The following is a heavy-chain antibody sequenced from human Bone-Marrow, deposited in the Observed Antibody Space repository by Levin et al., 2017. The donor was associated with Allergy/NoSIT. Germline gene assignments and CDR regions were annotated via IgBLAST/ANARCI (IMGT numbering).Heavy chain of an antibody. J-gene: IGHJ3*02. V-gene: IGHV1-69*13. D-gene: IGHD2-21*02. CDR2: IIPIFGTA. Sequence: SVKVSCKASGGTFSSYVITWLRQAPGQGLEWMGGIIPIFGTANQVQKFQGRVTITADESTSTAYMELSSLRSDDTAVYYCARGGVDCGADCYTDAFDIWGQGTMVTVSS. CDR1: GGTFSSYV. CDR3: ARGGVDCGADCYTDAFDI.